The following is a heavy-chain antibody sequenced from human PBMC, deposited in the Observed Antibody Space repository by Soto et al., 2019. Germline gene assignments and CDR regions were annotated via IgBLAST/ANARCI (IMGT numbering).Heavy chain of an antibody. CDR3: ATRKRYCSSTSCPQGYYGMDV. CDR1: GGSISSGGYS. D-gene: IGHD2-2*01. J-gene: IGHJ6*02. Sequence: SETLSLTCAVSGGSISSGGYSWSWIRQPPGKGLEWIGYIYHSGSTYYNPSLKSRVTISVDRSKNQFSLKLSSVTAADTAVYYCATRKRYCSSTSCPQGYYGMDVWGQGTTVTVSS. CDR2: IYHSGST. V-gene: IGHV4-30-2*01.